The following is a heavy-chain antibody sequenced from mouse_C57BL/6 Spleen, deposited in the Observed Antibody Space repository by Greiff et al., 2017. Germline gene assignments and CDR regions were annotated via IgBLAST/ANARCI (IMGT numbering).Heavy chain of an antibody. D-gene: IGHD2-14*01. J-gene: IGHJ2*01. CDR3: TRRGGYRHFDY. V-gene: IGHV1-15*01. CDR2: IDPETGGT. CDR1: GYTFTDYE. Sequence: VQLQQSGAELVRPGASVTLSCKASGYTFTDYEMHWVKQTPVHGLEWIGAIDPETGGTAYNQKFKGKAILTADKSSSTAYMELRSLTSEDSAVYYCTRRGGYRHFDYWGQGTTLTVSS.